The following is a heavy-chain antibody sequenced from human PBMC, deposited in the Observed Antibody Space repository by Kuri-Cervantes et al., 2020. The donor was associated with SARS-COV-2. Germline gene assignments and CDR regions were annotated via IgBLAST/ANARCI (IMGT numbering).Heavy chain of an antibody. CDR3: ARGYHDSSGYWYYFDY. D-gene: IGHD3-22*01. CDR2: ISGSGGST. V-gene: IGHV3-23*01. J-gene: IGHJ4*02. Sequence: GESLKISCAASGFTFSSYSMNWVRQAPGKGLEWVSAISGSGGSTYYADSVKGRFTISRDNSKNTLYLQMNSLRAEDTAVYYCARGYHDSSGYWYYFDYWGQGTLVTVSS. CDR1: GFTFSSYS.